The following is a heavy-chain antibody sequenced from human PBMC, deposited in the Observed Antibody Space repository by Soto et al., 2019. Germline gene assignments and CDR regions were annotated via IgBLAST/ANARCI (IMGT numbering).Heavy chain of an antibody. V-gene: IGHV1-69*06. CDR2: IIPIFGTA. D-gene: IGHD6-19*01. Sequence: SVKVSCKASGGTFSSYAISWVRQAPGQGLKWMGGIIPIFGTANYAQKFQGRVTITADKSTSTAYMELSSLRSEDTAVYYCARGPAVAGLFDYWGQGTLVTVSS. J-gene: IGHJ4*02. CDR3: ARGPAVAGLFDY. CDR1: GGTFSSYA.